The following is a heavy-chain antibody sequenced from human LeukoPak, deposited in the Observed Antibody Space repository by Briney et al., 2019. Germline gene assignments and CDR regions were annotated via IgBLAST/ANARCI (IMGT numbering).Heavy chain of an antibody. V-gene: IGHV3-21*04. J-gene: IGHJ3*02. CDR2: ISSSSSYT. CDR1: GFTFSSYS. CDR3: AKEVYYFDTSGLYSFAFDI. Sequence: GGSLRLSCAASGFTFSSYSMNWVRQAPGKGLEWVASISSSSSYTYYADSVKGRFTISRDNSKNTLYLQMNSLRVEDTAVYYCAKEVYYFDTSGLYSFAFDIWGQGTMVTVPS. D-gene: IGHD3-22*01.